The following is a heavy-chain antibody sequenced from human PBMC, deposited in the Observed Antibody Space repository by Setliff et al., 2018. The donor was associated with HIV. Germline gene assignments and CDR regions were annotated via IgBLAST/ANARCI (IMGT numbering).Heavy chain of an antibody. CDR3: ARGGQWLYRSYYFDY. Sequence: PSETLSLTCTVSGDSISSSYYWTWIRQHPGKGLEWIGYIYYGGSTYYNPSLKSRVTISVDTSKNQFSLKLSSVTAADTAVYYCARGGQWLYRSYYFDYWGQGTLVTVSS. J-gene: IGHJ4*02. CDR1: GDSISSSYY. CDR2: IYYGGST. V-gene: IGHV4-31*03. D-gene: IGHD6-19*01.